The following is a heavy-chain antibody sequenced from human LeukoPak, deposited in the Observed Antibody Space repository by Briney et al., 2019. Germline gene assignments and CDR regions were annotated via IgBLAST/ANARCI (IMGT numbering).Heavy chain of an antibody. CDR1: GGSISSSSYY. Sequence: NPSETLSLTCTVSGGSISSSSYYWGWIRQPPGKGLEWIGNIYYSGGTYYNPSLKSRVTISVDTSKNQFSLKLSSVTAADTAVYYCARINYDSSGYLDYWGQGTLVTVSS. V-gene: IGHV4-39*01. CDR2: IYYSGGT. J-gene: IGHJ4*02. CDR3: ARINYDSSGYLDY. D-gene: IGHD3-22*01.